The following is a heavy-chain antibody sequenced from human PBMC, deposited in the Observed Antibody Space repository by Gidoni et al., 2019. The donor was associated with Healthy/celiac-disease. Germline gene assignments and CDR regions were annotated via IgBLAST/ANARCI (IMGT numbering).Heavy chain of an antibody. J-gene: IGHJ6*02. D-gene: IGHD1-1*01. V-gene: IGHV1-69*04. CDR1: GGPSSSYA. Sequence: QVPLVQSGAAVKKPASSVKVLCKASGGPSSSYAISWVRQAPGQGLEWMGRIIPILGIANYAQKFQGRVTITADKSTSTAYMELSSLRSEDTAVYYCARERNDYYYYGMDVWGQGTTVTVSS. CDR2: IIPILGIA. CDR3: ARERNDYYYYGMDV.